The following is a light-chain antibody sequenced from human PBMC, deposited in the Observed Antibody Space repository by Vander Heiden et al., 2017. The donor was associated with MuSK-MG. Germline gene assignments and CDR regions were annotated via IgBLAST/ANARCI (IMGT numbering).Light chain of an antibody. J-gene: IGKJ5*01. CDR2: DAS. Sequence: EIVLTQSPATLSWSPGERATLSCRASQSVSSYLAWYQQKPGQAPRLLIYDASNRATGIPARFSGSGSGTDFTLTISSLEPEDFAVYYCQQRSNWPPAITLGQGTRLEIK. CDR1: QSVSSY. CDR3: QQRSNWPPAIT. V-gene: IGKV3-11*01.